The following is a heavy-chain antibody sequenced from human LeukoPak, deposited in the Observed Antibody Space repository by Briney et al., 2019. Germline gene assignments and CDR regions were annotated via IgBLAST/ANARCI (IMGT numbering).Heavy chain of an antibody. CDR2: INHSGSI. CDR1: GGSFSGYY. Sequence: PSETLSLTCAVYGGSFSGYYWSWIRQPPGEGLEWIGEINHSGSINYNPSLKSRVTISVDTSKNQFSLKLSSVTAADTAVYYCARISIAVAGTNAFDIWGQGTMVTVSS. D-gene: IGHD6-19*01. V-gene: IGHV4-34*01. CDR3: ARISIAVAGTNAFDI. J-gene: IGHJ3*02.